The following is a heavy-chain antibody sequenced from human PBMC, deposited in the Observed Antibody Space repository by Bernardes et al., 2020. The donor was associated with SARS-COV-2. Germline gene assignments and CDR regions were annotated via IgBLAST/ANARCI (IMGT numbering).Heavy chain of an antibody. CDR3: ARDSGNILTTTERFDY. V-gene: IGHV4-4*07. CDR2: IYSTGTT. J-gene: IGHJ4*02. Sequence: SETLSLTCTVSGGSISSDYWSWIRQPAGKGLEWIGRIYSTGTTNYNPSLKSRVTMSVDTSKNQFSLKVTSVTAADTAVYYCARDSGNILTTTERFDYWGQGTLVTVSS. CDR1: GGSISSDY. D-gene: IGHD5-12*01.